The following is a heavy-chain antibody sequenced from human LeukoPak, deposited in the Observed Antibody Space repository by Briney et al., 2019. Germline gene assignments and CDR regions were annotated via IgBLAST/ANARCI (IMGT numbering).Heavy chain of an antibody. J-gene: IGHJ3*02. Sequence: GASVKVSCKASGYTFTSYDINWVRQATGQGLEWMGWMNPNSGNTGYAQKFQGRVTITADKSTGTAYVELSSLRSDDTAVYYCARDLPGTDDAFDIWGQGTMVTVSS. V-gene: IGHV1-8*01. CDR3: ARDLPGTDDAFDI. CDR2: MNPNSGNT. D-gene: IGHD2-2*01. CDR1: GYTFTSYD.